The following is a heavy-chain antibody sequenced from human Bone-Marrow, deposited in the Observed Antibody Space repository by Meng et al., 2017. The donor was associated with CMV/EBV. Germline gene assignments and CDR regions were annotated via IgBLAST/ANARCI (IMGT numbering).Heavy chain of an antibody. V-gene: IGHV1-3*01. CDR2: ISAGNGNT. CDR1: GYTFTSYA. J-gene: IGHJ4*02. D-gene: IGHD3-3*01. CDR3: ARVQYYDFWSGSSPPDY. Sequence: QVQLVQSGGEVKKPGASLKVYCNASGYTFTSYAMHWVRQAPGQRLEWMGWISAGNGNTKYSQKFQGRVTITRDTSASTAYMELSSLRSEDTAVYYCARVQYYDFWSGSSPPDYWGQGTLVTVSS.